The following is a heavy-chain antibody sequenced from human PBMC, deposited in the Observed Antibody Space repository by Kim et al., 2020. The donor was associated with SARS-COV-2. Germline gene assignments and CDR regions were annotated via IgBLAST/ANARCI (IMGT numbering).Heavy chain of an antibody. CDR3: ARGGGYYDSSGDYPENFQH. Sequence: SETLSLTCTVSRGSISPYYWSWIRRPPGKGLEWIGYISYSGSTNYNPSLKNRVTISVDTSKNHFSLKLSYVPAADTAVYYCARGGGYYDSSGDYPENFQHWGPGTLVTGPS. V-gene: IGHV4-59*01. CDR1: RGSISPYY. D-gene: IGHD3-22*01. CDR2: ISYSGST. J-gene: IGHJ1*01.